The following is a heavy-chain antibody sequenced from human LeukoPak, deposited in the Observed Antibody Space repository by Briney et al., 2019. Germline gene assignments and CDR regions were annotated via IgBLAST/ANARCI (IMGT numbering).Heavy chain of an antibody. D-gene: IGHD2-2*01. Sequence: PSETLSLTCTVSGGSIYSYYWSWIRQPPGKGLEGIGYIYNSGSTNYNPSLKSRVTISVDTSKNQVSLKLSSVTAADTAVYYCARFQSSSSWDYYYGLDVWSQGTTVTVSS. CDR2: IYNSGST. V-gene: IGHV4-59*01. CDR3: ARFQSSSSWDYYYGLDV. J-gene: IGHJ6*02. CDR1: GGSIYSYY.